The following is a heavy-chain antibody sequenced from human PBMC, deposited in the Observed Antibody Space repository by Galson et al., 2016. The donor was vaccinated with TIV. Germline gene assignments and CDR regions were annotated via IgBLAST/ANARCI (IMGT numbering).Heavy chain of an antibody. V-gene: IGHV2-5*02. J-gene: IGHJ4*02. CDR3: VHYSGHDYATWYFDY. CDR2: IYWDDDE. CDR1: GFPLTTSGVG. Sequence: PALVKPTQTLTLTCTFSGFPLTTSGVGVGWIRQSPRRALEFLALIYWDDDERHSPSLRNSLTITKDTSKTQVVLTMTNMDPADTATYYCVHYSGHDYATWYFDYWGQGARVTVSS. D-gene: IGHD5-12*01.